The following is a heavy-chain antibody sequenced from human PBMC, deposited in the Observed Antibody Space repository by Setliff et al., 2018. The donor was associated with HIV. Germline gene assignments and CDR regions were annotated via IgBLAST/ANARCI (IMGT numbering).Heavy chain of an antibody. J-gene: IGHJ4*02. Sequence: PSETLSLTCTVSGGSISSGRYYWSWIRQPAGKGLEWIGHIYTGGSPNYNPSLMSRVTISIDTSKDQFSLKLNSVTAADTAVYYCARVGGFFGEARPPPDYWGQGALVTVSS. CDR2: IYTGGSP. CDR3: ARVGGFFGEARPPPDY. V-gene: IGHV4-61*09. D-gene: IGHD3-10*01. CDR1: GGSISSGRYY.